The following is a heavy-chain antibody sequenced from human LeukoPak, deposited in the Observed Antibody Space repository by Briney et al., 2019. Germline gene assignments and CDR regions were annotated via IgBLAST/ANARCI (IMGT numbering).Heavy chain of an antibody. CDR1: GFTFSSYA. CDR2: IYSGGST. Sequence: GGSLRLSCAASGFTFSSYAMHWVRQAPGKGLEWVSVIYSGGSTYYADSVKGRFTISRDNSKNTLYLQMNSLRAEDTAVYYCARDLFIGSSGYLGYWGQGTLVTVSS. CDR3: ARDLFIGSSGYLGY. V-gene: IGHV3-66*01. D-gene: IGHD3-22*01. J-gene: IGHJ4*02.